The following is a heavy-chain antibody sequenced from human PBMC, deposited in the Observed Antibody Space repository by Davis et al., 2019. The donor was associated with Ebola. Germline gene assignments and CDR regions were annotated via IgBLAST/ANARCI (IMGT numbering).Heavy chain of an antibody. J-gene: IGHJ3*01. CDR1: GFTFSSYA. CDR3: AKDTSNVWFDV. D-gene: IGHD6-19*01. CDR2: MSGSGLTT. Sequence: PGGSLRLSCAASGFTFSSYAMNWVRQAPGKGLEWVSTMSGSGLTTYYAESVKGRFTISRDNSKNTVFLQMSSLRAEDTALYYCAKDTSNVWFDVWGQGTMVTVAS. V-gene: IGHV3-23*01.